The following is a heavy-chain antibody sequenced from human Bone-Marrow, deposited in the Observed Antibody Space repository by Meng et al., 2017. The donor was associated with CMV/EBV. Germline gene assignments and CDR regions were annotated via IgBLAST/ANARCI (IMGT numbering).Heavy chain of an antibody. V-gene: IGHV3-30-3*01. J-gene: IGHJ4*02. D-gene: IGHD3-3*01. CDR3: ARESEVFGVDYFDY. CDR1: GFTFSSYA. Sequence: GESLKITCAAPGFTFSSYAMHWVRQAPGKGLEWVAVISYDGSNKYYTDSVKGRFTSSRDNSKNTLYLQMNSLRAEDTAVYYCARESEVFGVDYFDYWGQGTLVTVSS. CDR2: ISYDGSNK.